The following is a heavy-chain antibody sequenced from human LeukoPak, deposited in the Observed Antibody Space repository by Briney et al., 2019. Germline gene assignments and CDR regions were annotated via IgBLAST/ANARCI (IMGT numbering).Heavy chain of an antibody. J-gene: IGHJ4*02. CDR3: ARLLLRELLAY. CDR2: IYSGGNT. CDR1: GFTVSSNC. V-gene: IGHV3-53*01. D-gene: IGHD1-26*01. Sequence: PGESLRLSCAASGFTVSSNCMSWVRQAPGKGLEWVSVIYSGGNTYYADSVKGRFTISRDNSKNTLYLQMNSLRAEDTAVYYCARLLLRELLAYWGQGTLVTVSS.